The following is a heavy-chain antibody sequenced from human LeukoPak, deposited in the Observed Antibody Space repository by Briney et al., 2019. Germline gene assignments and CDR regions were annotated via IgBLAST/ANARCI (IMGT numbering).Heavy chain of an antibody. CDR3: AKGSVGYCTGTSCYYFDY. V-gene: IGHV3-23*01. CDR2: ISGSGGIT. D-gene: IGHD2-2*01. J-gene: IGHJ4*02. Sequence: PGGSLRLSCAASGFTFSNYAMGWVRQAPGKGLEWFSSISGSGGITYYTDSVKGRFTISRDNSENTLYLQMNSLRAEDTAVYYCAKGSVGYCTGTSCYYFDYWGQGNLVTVSS. CDR1: GFTFSNYA.